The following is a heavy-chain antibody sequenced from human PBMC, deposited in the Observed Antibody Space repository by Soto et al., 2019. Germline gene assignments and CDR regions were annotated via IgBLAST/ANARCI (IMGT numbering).Heavy chain of an antibody. CDR1: GFTFSSYG. V-gene: IGHV3-30*18. Sequence: QVQLVESGGGVVQPGRSLRLSCAASGFTFSSYGMHWVRQAPGKGLEWAAVISDDGSNKYYADSVKGRFTIARDNSMNTLYLQMNSLGAEDSAVYYCAKYGYSSSWYYFDYWGQGTLVTVSS. CDR2: ISDDGSNK. D-gene: IGHD6-13*01. J-gene: IGHJ4*02. CDR3: AKYGYSSSWYYFDY.